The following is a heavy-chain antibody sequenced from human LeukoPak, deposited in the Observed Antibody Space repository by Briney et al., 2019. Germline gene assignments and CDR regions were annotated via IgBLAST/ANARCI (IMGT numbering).Heavy chain of an antibody. D-gene: IGHD2-2*01. CDR1: GGSISSGDYY. CDR3: ARGWYQQRWFDP. Sequence: SQTLSLTCTVSGGSISSGDYYWSWIRQPPGKGLEWIGYIYYSGSTYYNPSLKSRVTISVDTSKNQFSLKLSSVTAADTAVYYRARGWYQQRWFDPWGQGTLVTVSS. V-gene: IGHV4-30-4*01. CDR2: IYYSGST. J-gene: IGHJ5*02.